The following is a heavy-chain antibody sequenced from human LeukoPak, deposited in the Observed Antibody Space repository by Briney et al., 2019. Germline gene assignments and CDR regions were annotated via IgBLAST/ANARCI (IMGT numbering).Heavy chain of an antibody. D-gene: IGHD3-10*01. J-gene: IGHJ3*02. V-gene: IGHV1-2*02. CDR2: INPNSGGT. CDR1: GGTFSSYA. CDR3: ARIRRVQLQANDAFDI. Sequence: ASVEVSCKASGGTFSSYAISWVRQAPGQGLEWMGWINPNSGGTKYAQKFQGRVTMTRDTSISTAYMEVSRLRSDDTAVYYCARIRRVQLQANDAFDIWGQGTMVTVSS.